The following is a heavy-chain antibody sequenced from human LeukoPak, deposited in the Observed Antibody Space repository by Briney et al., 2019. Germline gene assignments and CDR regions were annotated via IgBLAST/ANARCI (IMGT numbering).Heavy chain of an antibody. CDR2: ISESGDTT. V-gene: IGHV3-23*01. D-gene: IGHD1-26*01. Sequence: PGGSLRLSCAASGFPFSNYAMNWVRQAPGKGLEWVSSISESGDTTHYADSVKGRFTISRDNAQNTLYLQMNTLRAEDTALYYCAKQWVDCWGQGTLVTVSS. J-gene: IGHJ4*02. CDR3: AKQWVDC. CDR1: GFPFSNYA.